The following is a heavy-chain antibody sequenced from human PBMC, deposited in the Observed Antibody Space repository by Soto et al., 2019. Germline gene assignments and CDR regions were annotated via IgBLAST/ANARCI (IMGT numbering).Heavy chain of an antibody. V-gene: IGHV1-18*01. CDR1: GYTFTSYG. CDR2: ISAYNGNT. Sequence: GASVKVSSKASGYTFTSYGISWVRQAPGQGLEWMGWISAYNGNTNYAQKLQGRVTMTTDTSTSTAYMELRSLRSDDTAVYYCARDSDPYYYDSSGYYSSYWGQGTLVT. D-gene: IGHD3-22*01. J-gene: IGHJ4*02. CDR3: ARDSDPYYYDSSGYYSSY.